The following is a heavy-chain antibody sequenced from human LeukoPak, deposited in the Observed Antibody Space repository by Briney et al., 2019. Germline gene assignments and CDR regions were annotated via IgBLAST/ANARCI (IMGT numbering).Heavy chain of an antibody. CDR3: ARGRAGSGLMIN. CDR2: INHSGYT. J-gene: IGHJ4*02. V-gene: IGHV4-34*01. D-gene: IGHD2-8*01. CDR1: GGSFSGYY. Sequence: ASETLSLTCAVYGGSFSGYYWNWIRQPPGRGLEWIGEINHSGYTNYNPSLKSRVTISVDTSKNQFSLKVSSVTAADTAVYYCARGRAGSGLMINWGQGTLVNVSS.